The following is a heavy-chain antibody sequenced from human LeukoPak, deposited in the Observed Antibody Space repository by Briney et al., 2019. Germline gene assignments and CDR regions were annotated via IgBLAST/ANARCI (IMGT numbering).Heavy chain of an antibody. J-gene: IGHJ6*03. CDR3: ASDPGRRYYYYYMDV. V-gene: IGHV3-7*01. Sequence: GGSLRLSCAASGFTFSGYWMSWVRQAPGKGLEWVANIKQDGSEKYYVDSVKGQFTISRDNAKNSLYLQMNSLRAEDTAVYYCASDPGRRYYYYYMDVWGKGTTVTVSS. CDR2: IKQDGSEK. CDR1: GFTFSGYW.